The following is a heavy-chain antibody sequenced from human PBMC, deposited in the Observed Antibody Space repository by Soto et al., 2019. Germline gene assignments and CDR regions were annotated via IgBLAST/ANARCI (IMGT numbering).Heavy chain of an antibody. CDR2: IIPIFGTA. CDR1: GGTFSSYA. CDR3: CVSGPRKWLCDY. D-gene: IGHD3-22*01. J-gene: IGHJ4*02. Sequence: QVQLVQSGAEVKKPGSSVKVSCKASGGTFSSYAISWVRQAPGQGLEWMGGIIPIFGTANYAQKFQGRVTITADESTSTADMELSSLRSEDTAVYYCCVSGPRKWLCDYWGQGTLVTVSS. V-gene: IGHV1-69*12.